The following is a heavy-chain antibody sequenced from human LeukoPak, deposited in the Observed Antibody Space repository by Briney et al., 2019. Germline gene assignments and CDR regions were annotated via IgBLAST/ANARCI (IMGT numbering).Heavy chain of an antibody. Sequence: SETLSLTCTVSGGSISSYYWSWIRQPPGKGLEWIGYIYYGGSTNYNPSLKSRVTISVDTSKNQFSLKLRSVTAADTAVYYCARDMKRSRARWENLGFDPWGQGTLVTVSS. CDR2: IYYGGST. D-gene: IGHD1-26*01. CDR1: GGSISSYY. CDR3: ARDMKRSRARWENLGFDP. V-gene: IGHV4-59*01. J-gene: IGHJ5*02.